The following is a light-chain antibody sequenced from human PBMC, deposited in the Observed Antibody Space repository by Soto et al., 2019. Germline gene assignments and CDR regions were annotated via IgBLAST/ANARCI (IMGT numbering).Light chain of an antibody. CDR3: QQYNNWPLT. Sequence: EIVMTQSPATLSVSPGERATLSCRASQSVSRNLAWYQQKPGQAPRHLIYGASTRATGIPARFSGSGSGTEFTLTISILQSEEFAVYYCQQYNNWPLTFGGGTKVEI. V-gene: IGKV3-15*01. CDR2: GAS. CDR1: QSVSRN. J-gene: IGKJ4*01.